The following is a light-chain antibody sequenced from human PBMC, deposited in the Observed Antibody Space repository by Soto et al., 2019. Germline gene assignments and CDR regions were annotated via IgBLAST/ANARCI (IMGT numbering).Light chain of an antibody. CDR3: QQYGNLLWT. V-gene: IGKV1-33*01. CDR1: QDINNY. J-gene: IGKJ1*01. CDR2: DAS. Sequence: DIQMTQSPSSLSASVGYRVTITCQASQDINNYLNWYQHKPGKAPKLLIYDASNLETGVPSRFSGSGSGTDFTFTISSLQPEDIATYYCQQYGNLLWTFGQGTKVEIK.